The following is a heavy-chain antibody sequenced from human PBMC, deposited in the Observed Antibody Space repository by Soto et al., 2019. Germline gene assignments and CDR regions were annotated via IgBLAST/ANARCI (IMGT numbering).Heavy chain of an antibody. CDR2: INSDGRNT. Sequence: EVQLVESGGGLVQPGGSLRLSCAASGFTFSNYWMHWVRQVPGKGLVWVSRINSDGRNTSYADFVKGRFTISRDNAKNTFYLQMDSLGAEDTAVYYCARLLAVAGINYWGQGTLVTVSS. CDR1: GFTFSNYW. J-gene: IGHJ4*02. CDR3: ARLLAVAGINY. V-gene: IGHV3-74*01. D-gene: IGHD6-19*01.